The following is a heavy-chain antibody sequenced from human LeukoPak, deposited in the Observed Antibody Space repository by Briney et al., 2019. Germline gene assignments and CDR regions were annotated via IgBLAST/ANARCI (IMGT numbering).Heavy chain of an antibody. CDR1: GGSISSYY. CDR3: ARSVDPIRYYYYGMDV. J-gene: IGHJ6*02. CDR2: IYYSGST. D-gene: IGHD5-12*01. Sequence: SETLSLTCTVSGGSISSYYWSWIRQPPGKGLEWIGYIYYSGSTNYNPSLKSRVTISVDTSKNQFSLKLSSVTAADTAVYYCARSVDPIRYYYYGMDVWGQGTTLTVSS. V-gene: IGHV4-59*08.